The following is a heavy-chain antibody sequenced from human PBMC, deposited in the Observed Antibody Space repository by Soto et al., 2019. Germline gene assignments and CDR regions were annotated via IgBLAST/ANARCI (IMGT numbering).Heavy chain of an antibody. CDR3: ARGDFGNYPDAFDI. CDR2: IDSTSTYT. D-gene: IGHD4-17*01. J-gene: IGHJ3*02. CDR1: GFTFRNYR. Sequence: GGSLRLSCAASGFTFRNYRMTWVRQAPGKGLEWVSSIDSTSTYTYYADSMKGRFTISRDNAKNSLSLQMNSLRAEDTAVYYCARGDFGNYPDAFDIWGQGTMVTVS. V-gene: IGHV3-21*01.